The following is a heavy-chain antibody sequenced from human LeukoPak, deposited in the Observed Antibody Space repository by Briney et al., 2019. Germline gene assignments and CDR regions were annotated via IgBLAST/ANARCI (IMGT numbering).Heavy chain of an antibody. J-gene: IGHJ4*02. V-gene: IGHV1-46*01. CDR1: GYTFTNYY. CDR2: INPSGGST. CDR3: ARDDGYDSSGYYYGYFEY. Sequence: ASVKVSCKASGYTFTNYYMHWVRQAPGQGLEWMGIINPSGGSTNYAQKFQGRVTMTRDTSTSTVYMELSSLRSEDTAVYYCARDDGYDSSGYYYGYFEYWGQGTLVTVSS. D-gene: IGHD3-22*01.